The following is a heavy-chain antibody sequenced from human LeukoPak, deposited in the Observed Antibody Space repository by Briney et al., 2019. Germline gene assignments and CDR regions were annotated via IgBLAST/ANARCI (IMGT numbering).Heavy chain of an antibody. Sequence: GGSLRLSCAASGFAFDDYGMSWVRQAPGKGLEWVSGINWNGGSTGYADSVKGRFTISRDNAKNSLYLQMNSLRAEDTALYYCARSRSTINELLFGEFYYFDYWGQGTLVTVSS. CDR3: ARSRSTINELLFGEFYYFDY. J-gene: IGHJ4*02. D-gene: IGHD3-10*01. V-gene: IGHV3-20*04. CDR2: INWNGGST. CDR1: GFAFDDYG.